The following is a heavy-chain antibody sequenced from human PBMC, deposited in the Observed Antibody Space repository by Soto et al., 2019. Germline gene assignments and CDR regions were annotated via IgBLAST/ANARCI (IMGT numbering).Heavy chain of an antibody. CDR2: ISATGTTT. CDR1: EFSFSRYA. CDR3: ATYSSPFDY. D-gene: IGHD6-13*01. J-gene: IGHJ4*02. Sequence: LXLSCAASEFSFSRYALNWVRQAPGKGLEWVSAISATGTTTYYADSVKGRLTTSRDNSKRTLFLQMDSLSPEDTAVYYCATYSSPFDYWGQGTLVTVSS. V-gene: IGHV3-23*01.